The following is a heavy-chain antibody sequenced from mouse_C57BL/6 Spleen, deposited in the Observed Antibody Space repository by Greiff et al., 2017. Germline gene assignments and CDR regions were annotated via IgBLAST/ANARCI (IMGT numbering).Heavy chain of an antibody. V-gene: IGHV1-61*01. CDR2: IYPSDSET. Sequence: QVKLQQPGAELVRPGSSVKLSCKASGYTFTSYWMDWVKQRPGQGLEWIGNIYPSDSETHYTQKFKDKATLTVDNSSSTAYMQRSSLTSEDSAVYYCARRDSSGYVAWFAYWGQGTLVTVSA. J-gene: IGHJ3*01. CDR3: ARRDSSGYVAWFAY. CDR1: GYTFTSYW. D-gene: IGHD3-2*02.